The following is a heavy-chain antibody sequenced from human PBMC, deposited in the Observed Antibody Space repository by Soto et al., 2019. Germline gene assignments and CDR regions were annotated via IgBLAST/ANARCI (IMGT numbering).Heavy chain of an antibody. Sequence: GGSLRLSCAASGFTFSSYAMHWVRQAPGKGLEYVSAISSNGGSTYHANSVKGRFTISRDNSKNTLYLQMGSLRAEDMAVYYCAGSPPTVTLDYWGQGTLVTVSS. D-gene: IGHD4-4*01. V-gene: IGHV3-64*01. CDR1: GFTFSSYA. CDR2: ISSNGGST. J-gene: IGHJ4*02. CDR3: AGSPPTVTLDY.